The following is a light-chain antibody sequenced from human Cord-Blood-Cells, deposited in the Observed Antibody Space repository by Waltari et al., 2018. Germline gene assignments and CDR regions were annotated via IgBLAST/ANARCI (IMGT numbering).Light chain of an antibody. J-gene: IGKJ1*01. CDR2: GAS. V-gene: IGKV3-15*01. CDR3: QQYNNWPPWT. CDR1: QSVSSN. Sequence: EIVMTQSPATLSVSPGERATLSCRASQSVSSNLAWYQQKPGQAPRLLIYGASTRATGIPARFSGGGYGTEFTLTISSLQSEDFAVYYCQQYNNWPPWTFGQGTKVEIK.